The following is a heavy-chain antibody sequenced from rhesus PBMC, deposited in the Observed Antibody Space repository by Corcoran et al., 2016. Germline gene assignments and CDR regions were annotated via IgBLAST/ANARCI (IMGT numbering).Heavy chain of an antibody. V-gene: IGHV4-122*02. CDR3: ARVDSGYSIDFDY. J-gene: IGHJ4*01. CDR2: ITYSGST. D-gene: IGHD5-24*01. CDR1: GGSISSGYYY. Sequence: QVQLQESGPGLVKPSETLSLTCAVSGGSISSGYYYWSWIRQPPGKGLEWICYITYSGSTSYNPSLKSRVTISRDTSKNQFSLKLSSVTAADTAVYYCARVDSGYSIDFDYWGQGVLVTVSS.